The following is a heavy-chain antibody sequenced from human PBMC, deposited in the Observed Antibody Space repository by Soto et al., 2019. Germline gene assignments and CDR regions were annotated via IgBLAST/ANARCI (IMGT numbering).Heavy chain of an antibody. CDR1: GGSISSSSYY. Sequence: SETLSLTCTVSGGSISSSSYYWGWIRQPPGKGLEWIGSIYYSGSTYYNPSLKSRVTISVDKSKNQFSLKLSSVTAADTAVYYCARLVAARFDYWGQGTLVTVS. J-gene: IGHJ4*02. V-gene: IGHV4-39*07. CDR2: IYYSGST. D-gene: IGHD5-12*01. CDR3: ARLVAARFDY.